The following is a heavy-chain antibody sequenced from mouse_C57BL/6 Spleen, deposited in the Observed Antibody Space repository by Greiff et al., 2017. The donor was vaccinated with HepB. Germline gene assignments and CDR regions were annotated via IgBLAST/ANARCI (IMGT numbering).Heavy chain of an antibody. D-gene: IGHD1-1*01. V-gene: IGHV5-6*02. CDR1: GFTFSSYG. J-gene: IGHJ1*03. Sequence: EVMLVESGGDLVKPGGSLKLSCAASGFTFSSYGMSWVRQTPDKRLEWVATISSGGSYTYYPDSVKGRFTISRDNAKNTLYLQMSSLKSEDTAMYYCARHVPFITTGDFDVWGTGTTVTVSS. CDR3: ARHVPFITTGDFDV. CDR2: ISSGGSYT.